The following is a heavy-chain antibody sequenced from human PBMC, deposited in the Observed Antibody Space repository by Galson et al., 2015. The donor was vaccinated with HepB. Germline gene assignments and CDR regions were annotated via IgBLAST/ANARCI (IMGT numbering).Heavy chain of an antibody. CDR1: GDSVSSDSAA. J-gene: IGHJ4*02. CDR2: TYYRSYWYN. V-gene: IGHV6-1*01. Sequence: CAISGDSVSSDSAAWNWIRQSPSRGLEWLGRTYYRSYWYNDYAVSVKSRISINPDTSKKQFSLQLNSVTPEDTAVYYCARERRYSSNYYSRFDSWGQGTLSPSPQ. D-gene: IGHD4-11*01. CDR3: ARERRYSSNYYSRFDS.